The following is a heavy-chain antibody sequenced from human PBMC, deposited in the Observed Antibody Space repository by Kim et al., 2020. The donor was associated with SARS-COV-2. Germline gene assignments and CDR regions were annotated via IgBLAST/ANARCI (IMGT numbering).Heavy chain of an antibody. CDR1: GFTFSSYS. Sequence: GGSLRLSCAASGFTFSSYSMNWVRQAPGKGLEWVSYISSSSSTIYYADSVKGRFTISRDNAKNSLYLQMNSLRDEDTAVYYCAREADNSGSYLGFVRGPYSFDSWGQGNLVTVSP. CDR2: ISSSSSTI. D-gene: IGHD1-26*01. V-gene: IGHV3-48*02. CDR3: AREADNSGSYLGFVRGPYSFDS. J-gene: IGHJ4*02.